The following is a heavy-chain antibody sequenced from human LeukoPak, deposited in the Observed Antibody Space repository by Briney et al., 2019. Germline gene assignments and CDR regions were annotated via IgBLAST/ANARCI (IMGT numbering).Heavy chain of an antibody. V-gene: IGHV4-38-2*02. CDR1: GFSISVGYF. J-gene: IGHJ5*02. D-gene: IGHD3-16*01. CDR3: ARVWGLSSHTWFDP. Sequence: SSETLSLTCSVSGFSISVGYFWGWIRQPPGKGLEWIGIIFHSGYTQYNPSFKSRVTVSVDTSKNQFSLRLSSVTAADTAMYYCARVWGLSSHTWFDPWGQGTLVTVSS. CDR2: IFHSGYT.